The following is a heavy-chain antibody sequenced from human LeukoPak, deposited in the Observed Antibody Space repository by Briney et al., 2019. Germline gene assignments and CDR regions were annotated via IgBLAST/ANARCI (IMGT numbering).Heavy chain of an antibody. D-gene: IGHD1-14*01. Sequence: ASVKVSCKASGGTFSSYAISWVRQAPGQGLEWMGWMNPNSGNTGYAQKFQGRVTMTRDTSISTAYMELSSLRSEDTAVYYCARRTQHDHYYYGMDVWGQGTTVTVSS. CDR3: ARRTQHDHYYYGMDV. CDR1: GGTFSSYA. V-gene: IGHV1-8*02. J-gene: IGHJ6*02. CDR2: MNPNSGNT.